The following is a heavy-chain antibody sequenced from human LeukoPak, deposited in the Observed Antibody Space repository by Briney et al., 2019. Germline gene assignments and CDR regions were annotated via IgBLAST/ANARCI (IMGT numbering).Heavy chain of an antibody. Sequence: SETLSLTCTVSGGSISNGDYYWGWIRQPPGKGLEWIGSIYYSGTAYYNPSLKSRVTISVDTSKNQFSLKLSSVTAADTAVYYCVRLQYYYDSSGPPKPFDYWGQGTLVTVSS. D-gene: IGHD3-22*01. CDR2: IYYSGTA. CDR1: GGSISNGDYY. J-gene: IGHJ4*02. CDR3: VRLQYYYDSSGPPKPFDY. V-gene: IGHV4-39*01.